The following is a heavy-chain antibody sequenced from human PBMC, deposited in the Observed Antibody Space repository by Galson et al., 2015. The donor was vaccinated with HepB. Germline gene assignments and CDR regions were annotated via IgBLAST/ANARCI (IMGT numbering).Heavy chain of an antibody. V-gene: IGHV1-69*13. Sequence: SVKVSCKASGGTFSSYAISWVRQAPGQGLEWMGGIIPIFGTANYAQKFQGRVTITADESTSTAYMELSSLRSEDTAVYYCARLYCSGGSCYPYYYYYGMDVWGQGTTVTVSS. CDR2: IIPIFGTA. D-gene: IGHD2-15*01. CDR1: GGTFSSYA. J-gene: IGHJ6*02. CDR3: ARLYCSGGSCYPYYYYYGMDV.